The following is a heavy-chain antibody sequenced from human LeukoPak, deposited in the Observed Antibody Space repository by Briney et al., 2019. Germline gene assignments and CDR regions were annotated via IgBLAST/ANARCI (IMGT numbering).Heavy chain of an antibody. CDR3: ARISAAGPAVPALWRFDI. CDR1: GGSISSYY. CDR2: IYYSGST. D-gene: IGHD6-13*01. V-gene: IGHV4-59*01. J-gene: IGHJ3*02. Sequence: SETLSLTCTVSGGSISSYYWSWIRQPPGKGLEWIGYIYYSGSTNYNPSLKSRVTISVDTSKNQFSLKLSSVTAADTAVYYCARISAAGPAVPALWRFDIWGQGTMVTVSS.